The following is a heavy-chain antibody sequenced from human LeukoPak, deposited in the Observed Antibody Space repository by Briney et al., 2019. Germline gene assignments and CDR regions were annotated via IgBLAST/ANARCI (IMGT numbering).Heavy chain of an antibody. D-gene: IGHD3-22*01. J-gene: IGHJ6*03. V-gene: IGHV1-69*13. CDR1: GGTFSSYA. CDR2: IIPIFGTA. CDR3: AKVGDSSGYYYVGYYYYYMDV. Sequence: SVKVSCKASGGTFSSYAISWVRQAPGQGLEWMGGIIPIFGTANYAQKFQGRVTITADESTSTAYMELSSLRSEDTAVYYCAKVGDSSGYYYVGYYYYYMDVWGKGTTVTISS.